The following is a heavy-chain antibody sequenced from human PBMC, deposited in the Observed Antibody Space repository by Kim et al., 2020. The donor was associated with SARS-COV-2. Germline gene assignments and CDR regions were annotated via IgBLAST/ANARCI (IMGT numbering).Heavy chain of an antibody. CDR2: T. V-gene: IGHV4-39*01. D-gene: IGHD6-13*01. CDR3: ASTTAAGTFYY. J-gene: IGHJ4*02. Sequence: TYYNPSLKSRVTISVDTSKNQFSLKLSSVTAADTAVYYCASTTAAGTFYYWGQGTLVTVSS.